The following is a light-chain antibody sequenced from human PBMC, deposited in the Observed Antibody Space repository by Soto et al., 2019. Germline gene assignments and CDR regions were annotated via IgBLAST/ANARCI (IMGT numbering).Light chain of an antibody. J-gene: IGKJ1*01. V-gene: IGKV3-11*01. CDR1: QSISSY. CDR2: DAS. CDR3: QQYNNWPKT. Sequence: EIILSLSAATLSLSPREIATLSGRASQSISSYLAWYQQKPGQAPRLLIYDASNRATGIPARFSGSGSGTDFTLTISSLQSEDFAVYYCQQYNNWPKTFGQGTKVDIK.